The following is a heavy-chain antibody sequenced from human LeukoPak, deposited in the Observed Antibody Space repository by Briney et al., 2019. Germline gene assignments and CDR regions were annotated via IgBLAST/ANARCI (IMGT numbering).Heavy chain of an antibody. J-gene: IGHJ6*03. CDR1: GGSISSSSYY. V-gene: IGHV4-39*07. D-gene: IGHD3-9*01. CDR2: IYYSGST. CDR3: ECWITGDPSSSFDIEG. Sequence: SETLSLTCTVSGGSISSSSYYWGWIRQPPGKGLEWIGSIYYSGSTYYNPSLKSRVTISVDTSKNQFSLKLSSVTAADTAVYYCECWITGDPSSSFDIEGWGTRTTV.